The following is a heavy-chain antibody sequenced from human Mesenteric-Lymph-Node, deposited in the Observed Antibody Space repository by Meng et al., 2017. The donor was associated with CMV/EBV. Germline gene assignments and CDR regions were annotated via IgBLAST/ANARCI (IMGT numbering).Heavy chain of an antibody. CDR2: INPYNGDA. D-gene: IGHD3-22*01. CDR3: ARGYFDNTGFPLDY. V-gene: IGHV1-2*02. Sequence: ASVKVSCKASGYILTAYYLHWVRQAPGQGLEWMGWINPYNGDADYAQKFQGRVTVTRDTSISTAYVELSGLRSDDSALYYCARGYFDNTGFPLDYWGQGSLVTVSS. CDR1: GYILTAYY. J-gene: IGHJ4*02.